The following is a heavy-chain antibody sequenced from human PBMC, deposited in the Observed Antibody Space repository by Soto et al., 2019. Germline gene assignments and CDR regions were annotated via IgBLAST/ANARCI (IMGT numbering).Heavy chain of an antibody. D-gene: IGHD2-2*01. CDR2: ISLYSDGT. CDR3: ARVVPGAEAWFGP. V-gene: IGHV1-2*02. Sequence: AAVQVSCKASRYSFTGSYMHWVRQAPGQTLEWLGWISLYSDGTNYAQKLQGRVSMTTDTSTTTAYMELRSLRSDDTAVYYCARVVPGAEAWFGPWGQGTLVTVS. CDR1: RYSFTGSY. J-gene: IGHJ5*02.